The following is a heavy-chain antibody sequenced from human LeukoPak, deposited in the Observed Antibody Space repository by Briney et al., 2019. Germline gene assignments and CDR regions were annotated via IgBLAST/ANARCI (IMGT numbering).Heavy chain of an antibody. D-gene: IGHD4-17*01. J-gene: IGHJ4*02. V-gene: IGHV4-38-2*02. CDR2: IYYSGST. Sequence: SETLSLTCTVSGYSISSGYYWGWIRQPPGKGLEWIGSIYYSGSTYYNPSLKSRVTISVDTSKNQFSLKLSSVTAADTAVYYCARDHRDYGDYFDYWGQGTLVTVSS. CDR3: ARDHRDYGDYFDY. CDR1: GYSISSGYY.